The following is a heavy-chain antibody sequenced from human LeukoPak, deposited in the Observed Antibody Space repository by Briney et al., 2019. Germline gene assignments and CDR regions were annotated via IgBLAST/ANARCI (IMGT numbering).Heavy chain of an antibody. D-gene: IGHD2-2*01. J-gene: IGHJ3*02. V-gene: IGHV4-30-4*08. CDR2: IYYRGST. CDR3: ARDPVLGYCSSTSYYSDAFDI. Sequence: SETLSLTCTVSGGSISSGDYYWSWIRQPPGKGLEWIGYIYYRGSTYYNPSLKSRVTISVDTSKNQFSLKLSSVTAADTAVYYCARDPVLGYCSSTSYYSDAFDIWGQGTMVTVSS. CDR1: GGSISSGDYY.